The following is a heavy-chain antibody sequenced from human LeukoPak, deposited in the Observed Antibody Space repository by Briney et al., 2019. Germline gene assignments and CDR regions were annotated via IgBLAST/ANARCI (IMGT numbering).Heavy chain of an antibody. J-gene: IGHJ4*02. CDR1: GGTISSGDYY. Sequence: SQTLSLTCTVSGGTISSGDYYWSWIRQPPGKGLEWIGYIYYSGSTSYYPSLKSRVTISVDTSKNQFSLKLSSVTAADTAVYYCARARPYVSSFDYWGQGTLVTVSS. CDR3: ARARPYVSSFDY. CDR2: IYYSGST. D-gene: IGHD2-2*01. V-gene: IGHV4-30-4*08.